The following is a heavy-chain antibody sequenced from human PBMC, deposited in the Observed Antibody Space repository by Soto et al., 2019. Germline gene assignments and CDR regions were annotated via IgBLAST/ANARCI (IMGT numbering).Heavy chain of an antibody. V-gene: IGHV1-46*01. D-gene: IGHD1-26*01. Sequence: ASVKVSCKASGYTFTRYYIHCVRQAAGQGLEWMGVINPSGGSTTRAQNFQGRVTVTRDTSTSTVYMEVSSLTSEDTAVYYCARRVGAGVLDYWGQGTPVTVSS. CDR2: INPSGGST. CDR3: ARRVGAGVLDY. CDR1: GYTFTRYY. J-gene: IGHJ4*02.